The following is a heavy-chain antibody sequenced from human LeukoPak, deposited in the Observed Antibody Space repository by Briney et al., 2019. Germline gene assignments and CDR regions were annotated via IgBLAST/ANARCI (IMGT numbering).Heavy chain of an antibody. J-gene: IGHJ4*02. CDR1: GYTFTSYA. V-gene: IGHV7-4-1*02. CDR2: INTNTGNP. CDR3: ARGYSSSWSGY. Sequence: ASVKVSCKASGYTFTSYAINWVRQAPGQGLEYMGWINTNTGNPTYAQGFTGRLVFSLDTSVSTAFLQISSLKAEDTAVYYCARGYSSSWSGYWGQGTLVTVSS. D-gene: IGHD6-13*01.